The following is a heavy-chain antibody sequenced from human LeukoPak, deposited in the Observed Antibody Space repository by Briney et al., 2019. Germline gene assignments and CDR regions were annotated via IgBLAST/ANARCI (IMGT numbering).Heavy chain of an antibody. V-gene: IGHV3-23*01. CDR2: IGGAGDEI. Sequence: GGSLRLSCAASGFTFGNYAMTWVRQAPGKGLEWVSSIGGAGDEISYADSVKGRFTISRDNSQGNLFLQMNSLRVEDTAVYYCAKDAIPRNSMWDYFDYLGQGTLVIVSS. J-gene: IGHJ4*02. D-gene: IGHD1-7*01. CDR1: GFTFGNYA. CDR3: AKDAIPRNSMWDYFDY.